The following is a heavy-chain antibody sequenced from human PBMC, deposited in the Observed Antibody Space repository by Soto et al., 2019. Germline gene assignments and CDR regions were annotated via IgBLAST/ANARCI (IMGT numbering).Heavy chain of an antibody. J-gene: IGHJ4*02. V-gene: IGHV3-7*01. Sequence: RGSLRLACAASGFTFSSYWMSWVRQAPGKGLEWVANIKQDGSEKYYVDSVKGRFTISRDNAKNSLYLQMNSLRAEDTAVYYCARDGQLVINYFDYWGQGTLVTVSS. CDR2: IKQDGSEK. CDR1: GFTFSSYW. CDR3: ARDGQLVINYFDY. D-gene: IGHD6-13*01.